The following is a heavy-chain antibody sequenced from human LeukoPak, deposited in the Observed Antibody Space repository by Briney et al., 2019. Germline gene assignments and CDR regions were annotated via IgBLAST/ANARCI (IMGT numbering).Heavy chain of an antibody. CDR3: ARITYYFDSSGYLAF. Sequence: ASVKVSCKASGYTFTGYYMHWVRQAPGQGLEWMGWINPNSGGTNYAQKFQDRVTMTRDTSISTAYMELSRLRSDDTAVYYCARITYYFDSSGYLAFWGQGTLATVSS. D-gene: IGHD3-22*01. CDR2: INPNSGGT. J-gene: IGHJ4*02. V-gene: IGHV1-2*02. CDR1: GYTFTGYY.